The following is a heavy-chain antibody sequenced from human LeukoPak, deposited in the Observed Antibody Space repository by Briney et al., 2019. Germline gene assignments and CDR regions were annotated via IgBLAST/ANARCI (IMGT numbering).Heavy chain of an antibody. CDR1: GFTFSSYW. D-gene: IGHD3-10*01. J-gene: IGHJ4*02. CDR3: AKDSVPYYYGSGSYPDY. Sequence: GGSLRLSCAASGFTFSSYWMNWVRQAPGKGLVWVSRIASDGSSTTYADSVKGRFTISRDNFKNTLYLQMNSLRADDTAVYYCAKDSVPYYYGSGSYPDYWGQGTLVTVSS. V-gene: IGHV3-74*01. CDR2: IASDGSST.